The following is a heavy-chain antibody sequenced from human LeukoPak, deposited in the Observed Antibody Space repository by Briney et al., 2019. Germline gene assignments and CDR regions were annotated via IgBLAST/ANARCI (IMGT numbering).Heavy chain of an antibody. CDR1: GYTLTELS. CDR3: ARDALRTAAGPYYYGMDV. D-gene: IGHD6-13*01. J-gene: IGHJ6*02. V-gene: IGHV1-24*01. CDR2: FDPEDGET. Sequence: ASVKVSCKVSGYTLTELSMHWVRQAPGKGLEWMGGFDPEDGETIYAQKFQGRVTMTEDTSTDTAYMELSSLRSEDTAVYYCARDALRTAAGPYYYGMDVWGQGTTVTVSS.